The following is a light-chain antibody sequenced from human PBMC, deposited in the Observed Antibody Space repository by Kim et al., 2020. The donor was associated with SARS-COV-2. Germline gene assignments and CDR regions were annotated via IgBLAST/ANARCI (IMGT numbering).Light chain of an antibody. V-gene: IGKV1-5*03. J-gene: IGKJ2*01. Sequence: DIQMTQSPSTLSASVGDRVTITCRASQSISSLLAWYQQKPGKAPNLLIYKASSLQSGVPSRFSASGSGTEFTLTISSLQPDDSATYYCQQYKSYPVTFGQGTKLEIK. CDR2: KAS. CDR1: QSISSL. CDR3: QQYKSYPVT.